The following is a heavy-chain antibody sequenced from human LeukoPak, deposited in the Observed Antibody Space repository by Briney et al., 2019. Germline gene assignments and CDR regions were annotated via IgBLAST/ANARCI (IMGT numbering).Heavy chain of an antibody. J-gene: IGHJ4*02. CDR1: GFTFSSYW. Sequence: GGSLRLSCAASGFTFSSYWMHWVRQAPGKGLVWVSGISGSGGNTFYADSVKGRFTISRDNAKNSLYLQMNSLRAEDTAVYYCARDKGVRIVVHDYWGQGTLVTVSS. D-gene: IGHD2-21*01. V-gene: IGHV3-21*01. CDR2: ISGSGGNT. CDR3: ARDKGVRIVVHDY.